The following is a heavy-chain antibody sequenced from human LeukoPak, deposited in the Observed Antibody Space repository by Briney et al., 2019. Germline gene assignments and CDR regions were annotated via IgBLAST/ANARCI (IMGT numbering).Heavy chain of an antibody. CDR2: ISAYNGNT. CDR3: ARASYDILTGYKTDDY. D-gene: IGHD3-9*01. CDR1: GYTFTSYG. V-gene: IGHV1-18*01. Sequence: ASVKVSCKASGYTFTSYGISWVLQAPGQGLEWMGWISAYNGNTNYAQKLQGRVTMTTDTSTSTAYMELRSLRSDDTAVYYCARASYDILTGYKTDDYWGQGTLVTVSS. J-gene: IGHJ4*02.